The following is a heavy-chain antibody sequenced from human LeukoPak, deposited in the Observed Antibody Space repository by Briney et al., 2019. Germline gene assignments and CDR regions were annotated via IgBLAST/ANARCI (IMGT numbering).Heavy chain of an antibody. CDR2: ISGSGVST. CDR1: GFTFRTSG. J-gene: IGHJ4*02. V-gene: IGHV3-23*01. D-gene: IGHD5-18*01. CDR3: AKEYGYTYGEFDY. Sequence: GRSLRLTCAASGFTFRTSGMSWVRQAPGKGLEWVSAISGSGVSTYYADSVKGRFTISRDNSKNTLYLQMNSLRAEDTAVYYCAKEYGYTYGEFDYWGQGTLVTVSS.